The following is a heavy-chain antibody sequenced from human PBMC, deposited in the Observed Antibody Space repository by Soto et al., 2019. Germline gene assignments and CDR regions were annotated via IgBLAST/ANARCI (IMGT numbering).Heavy chain of an antibody. Sequence: EVQLVESGGGLVQPGGSLRLCCSASGFTFSSCAMHWVRQAAGKVLEYVSGISSNGAATYYAESVKDRFSISRDNSRNTPFLQVNSLTGEDTAVYYCVKDRRSTRRVMDVWGQGTTVTVSS. J-gene: IGHJ6*02. CDR3: VKDRRSTRRVMDV. D-gene: IGHD2-2*01. V-gene: IGHV3-64D*06. CDR2: ISSNGAAT. CDR1: GFTFSSCA.